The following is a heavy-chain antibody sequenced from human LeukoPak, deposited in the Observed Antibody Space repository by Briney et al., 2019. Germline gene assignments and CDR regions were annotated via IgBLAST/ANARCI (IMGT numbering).Heavy chain of an antibody. CDR1: GYTFTGYY. CDR2: INPNSGDT. D-gene: IGHD2-2*01. J-gene: IGHJ4*02. CDR3: ARANPPYCSSTTCLFDY. V-gene: IGHV1-2*02. Sequence: GASVKASCKASGYTFTGYYMHWVRQAPGQGFEWMGWINPNSGDTNYAQKFQGRVTMTRDTSISTAHMELSRLRSDDTAVYYCARANPPYCSSTTCLFDYWGQGTLVTVSS.